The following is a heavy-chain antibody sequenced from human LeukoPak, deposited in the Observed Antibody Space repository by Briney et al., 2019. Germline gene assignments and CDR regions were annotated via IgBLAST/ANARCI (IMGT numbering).Heavy chain of an antibody. J-gene: IGHJ5*02. CDR1: GFTYSSYN. CDR3: ARVEGIEAAGSPFDP. Sequence: GGPLRLSCAASGFTYSSYNKNWLRQAPGKGPEGVLPISSSSSHIYYADSVKGRYPISRDNAKNSLYLQMSSLRADDTAGYYCARVEGIEAAGSPFDPWPEGTLVSV. V-gene: IGHV3-21*01. D-gene: IGHD6-13*01. CDR2: ISSSSSHI.